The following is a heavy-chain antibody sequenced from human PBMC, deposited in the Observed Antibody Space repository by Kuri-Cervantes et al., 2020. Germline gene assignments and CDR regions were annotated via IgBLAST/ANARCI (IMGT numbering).Heavy chain of an antibody. CDR3: ARGGGDYSPYYYMDV. CDR2: IYYSGST. J-gene: IGHJ6*03. Sequence: SETLSLTCTVSGGSISSYHWSWIRQPPGKGLEWIGYIYYSGSTNYNPSLKSRVTISVDTSKNQFSLQLNSVTAADTAVYYCARGGGDYSPYYYMDVWGKGTTVTVSS. CDR1: GGSISSYH. D-gene: IGHD4-11*01. V-gene: IGHV4-59*12.